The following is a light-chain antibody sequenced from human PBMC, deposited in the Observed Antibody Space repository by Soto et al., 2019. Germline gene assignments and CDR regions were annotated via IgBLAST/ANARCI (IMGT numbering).Light chain of an antibody. V-gene: IGLV2-23*01. CDR3: CSYAGSRTPYV. CDR1: SSDVGSYNL. J-gene: IGLJ1*01. Sequence: QSALTQPASVSGSPGQSITISCTGSSSDVGSYNLVSWYQQHPGKAPKLMIYEGNKRPSGVSNRFSGSKSGNTASLTISELQAEDEADYYCCSYAGSRTPYVFGTGTKLTVL. CDR2: EGN.